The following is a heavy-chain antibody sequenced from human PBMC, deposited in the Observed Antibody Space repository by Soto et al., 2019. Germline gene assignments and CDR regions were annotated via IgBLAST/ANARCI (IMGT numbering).Heavy chain of an antibody. CDR3: ARGQRVADWLDP. J-gene: IGHJ5*02. CDR1: GGAISNYY. CDR2: IYSSGST. D-gene: IGHD2-2*01. V-gene: IGHV4-4*07. Sequence: CETLSLTCTVSGGAISNYYWTWIRQTAGKGLEWIGRIYSSGSTKYNPALQSRVTMSLDTSNKQFSLRLTSVTAADTAVYCCARGQRVADWLDPWGQGTLVTVSS.